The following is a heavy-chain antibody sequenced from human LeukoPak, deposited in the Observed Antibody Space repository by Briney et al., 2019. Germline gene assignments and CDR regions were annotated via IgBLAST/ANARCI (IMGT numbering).Heavy chain of an antibody. CDR3: ARVGMYCSSTSCYLYYYYMDV. V-gene: IGHV3-21*01. CDR1: GFTLSSYS. J-gene: IGHJ6*03. Sequence: GGSLRLSCAASGFTLSSYSMNWVRQAPGKGLEWVSSISSSSSYIYYADSVKGRFTISRDNAKNSLYLQMNSLRAEDTAVYYCARVGMYCSSTSCYLYYYYMDVWGKGTTVTISS. D-gene: IGHD2-2*01. CDR2: ISSSSSYI.